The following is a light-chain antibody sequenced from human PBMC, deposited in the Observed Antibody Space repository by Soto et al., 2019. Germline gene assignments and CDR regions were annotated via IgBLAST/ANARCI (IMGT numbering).Light chain of an antibody. Sequence: PGERATLSCTASQSIATNVARYQQRPGQPPTLLVYGASTRATGIPARFSGSGSGTEFTLTISGLLSEDFAVYYCQQYNKWPTFGQGTKVDIK. J-gene: IGKJ1*01. CDR2: GAS. CDR1: QSIATN. CDR3: QQYNKWPT. V-gene: IGKV3-15*01.